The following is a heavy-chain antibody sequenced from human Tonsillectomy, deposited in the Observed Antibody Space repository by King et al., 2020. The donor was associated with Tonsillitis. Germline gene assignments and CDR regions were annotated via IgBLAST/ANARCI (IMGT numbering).Heavy chain of an antibody. Sequence: DVQLVESGGGLVQPGGSLRLSCAASGFTFNNYWMSWVRQAPGKGLEWVANIRQDGSDQYYVDSVKGRLTISRDNAKNSLYLQMNSLRAEDTAVYYCASFWSGYFDYWGQGTLVTVSS. D-gene: IGHD3-3*01. J-gene: IGHJ4*02. CDR2: IRQDGSDQ. CDR1: GFTFNNYW. V-gene: IGHV3-7*01. CDR3: ASFWSGYFDY.